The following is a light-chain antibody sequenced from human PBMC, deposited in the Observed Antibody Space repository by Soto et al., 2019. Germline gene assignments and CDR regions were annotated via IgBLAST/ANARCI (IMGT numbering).Light chain of an antibody. CDR1: QSVLYSSNNNHA. V-gene: IGKV4-1*01. J-gene: IGKJ4*01. Sequence: IVMTQSPDSLAVSLGERATMNCRSSQSVLYSSNNNHALAWYQQKPGQSPKLLFYWSSARESGVPDRFSGTGSGTDFTLTINSLQPEDVAVYYCQQYCSTPPTFGGGTRVEIK. CDR3: QQYCSTPPT. CDR2: WSS.